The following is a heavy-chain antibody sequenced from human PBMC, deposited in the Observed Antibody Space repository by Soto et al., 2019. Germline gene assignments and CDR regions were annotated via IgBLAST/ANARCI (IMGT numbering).Heavy chain of an antibody. V-gene: IGHV4-39*01. CDR3: ARHRYSGYSIQAPAY. D-gene: IGHD6-13*01. CDR1: GGSISSSSYY. J-gene: IGHJ4*02. CDR2: IYYSGST. Sequence: QLQLQESGPGLVKPSETLSLTCTVSGGSISSSSYYWGWIRQPPGKGLEWIGSIYYSGSTYYNPSLKSRDTISVDTSKNQFPLKLSSVTAADTAVYYCARHRYSGYSIQAPAYWGQGTLVTVSS.